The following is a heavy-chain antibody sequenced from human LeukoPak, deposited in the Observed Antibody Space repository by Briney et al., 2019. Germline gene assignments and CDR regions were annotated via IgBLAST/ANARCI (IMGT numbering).Heavy chain of an antibody. CDR1: GGSISSSSYY. Sequence: SETLSLTCTVSGGSISSSSYYWGWIRQPPGEGLEWIGTIYYSGTTYYNPSLGSRVTISLDTSKNQFSLRLSSVTAADTAVYYCVRRVAAAGHFDYWGQGTLVTVSS. D-gene: IGHD6-13*01. J-gene: IGHJ4*02. CDR3: VRRVAAAGHFDY. V-gene: IGHV4-39*01. CDR2: IYYSGTT.